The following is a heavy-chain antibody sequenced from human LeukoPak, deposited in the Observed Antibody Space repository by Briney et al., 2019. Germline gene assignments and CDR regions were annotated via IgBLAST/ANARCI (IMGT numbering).Heavy chain of an antibody. J-gene: IGHJ4*02. CDR1: GYTFTDYY. CDR3: ARETGGSGNFDY. V-gene: IGHV1-8*02. Sequence: ASVKVSCKASGYTFTDYYIHWVRQATGQGLEWMGWMNPNSGNTGYAQKFQGRVTMTRNTSISTAYMELSSLRSEDTAVYYCARETGGSGNFDYWGQGTLVTVSS. CDR2: MNPNSGNT. D-gene: IGHD2-8*02.